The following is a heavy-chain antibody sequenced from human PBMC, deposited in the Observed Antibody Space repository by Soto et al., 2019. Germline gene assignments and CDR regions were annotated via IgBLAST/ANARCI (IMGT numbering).Heavy chain of an antibody. CDR1: GFTFSSYY. V-gene: IGHV3-74*01. CDR3: ARGFYGDPPALDY. CDR2: IKTDGSFS. J-gene: IGHJ4*02. Sequence: EVQLVESGGGLVQPGGSLRLSCAASGFTFSSYYMHWVRQAPGTGLVWISRIKTDGSFSSYADSVKGRFTISRDNARNTLFLQMNSLSDDATAVYYCARGFYGDPPALDYWGQGTLVSVSS. D-gene: IGHD4-17*01.